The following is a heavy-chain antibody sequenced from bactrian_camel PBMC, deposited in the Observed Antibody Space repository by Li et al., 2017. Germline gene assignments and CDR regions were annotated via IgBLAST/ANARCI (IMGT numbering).Heavy chain of an antibody. D-gene: IGHD6*01. CDR1: EASGYAYWGSAC. CDR2: ISRYGST. J-gene: IGHJ7*01. Sequence: HVQLVESGGGSVQAGGSLRLSCAASEASGYAYWGSACMGWFRQAPGNECELVSTISRYGSTYYADSVKGRFTISKDNAKNSLYLQMNSLKPEDTAVYYCAEYGGGWYVYGMDYWGKGTQVTVS. V-gene: IGHV3S55*01.